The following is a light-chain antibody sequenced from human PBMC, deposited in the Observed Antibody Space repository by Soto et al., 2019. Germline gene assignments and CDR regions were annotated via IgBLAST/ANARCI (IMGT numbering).Light chain of an antibody. V-gene: IGKV3-20*01. CDR3: HHYVGSPWT. CDR1: RSVNSF. CDR2: GAS. Sequence: EIVLTQSPGTLSLSPGERATLSCRASRSVNSFLAWFQQKPGQAPRLLIYGASSRATGVPDRFSGSGSETDFTLTITRLEPEDFAVYYCHHYVGSPWTFGQGTKVENK. J-gene: IGKJ1*01.